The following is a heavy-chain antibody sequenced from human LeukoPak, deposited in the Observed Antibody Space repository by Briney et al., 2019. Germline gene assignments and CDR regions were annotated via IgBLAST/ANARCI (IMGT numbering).Heavy chain of an antibody. CDR1: GGSISSYY. CDR3: AREVEGIRGYGYENYYYGMDV. V-gene: IGHV4-59*01. J-gene: IGHJ6*02. CDR2: IYDSGST. D-gene: IGHD5-18*01. Sequence: SETLSLTCTVSGGSISSYYWNWIRQPPGKGLEWIGYIYDSGSTNYNPSLKSRVTVSVDTSKNQFSLKLSSVTAADTAVYYCAREVEGIRGYGYENYYYGMDVWGQGTTVTVSS.